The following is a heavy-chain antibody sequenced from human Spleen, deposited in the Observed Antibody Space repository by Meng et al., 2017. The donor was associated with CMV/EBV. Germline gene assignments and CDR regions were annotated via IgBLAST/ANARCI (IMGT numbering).Heavy chain of an antibody. J-gene: IGHJ5*02. CDR3: ARGRGWGGNWFDP. CDR2: IYYNGYT. Sequence: SETLSLTCTVSGGSVSSGSYYWSWIRQPPGKGLEWIGYIYYNGYTNYNPSLKSRVTISVDTSKNQFSLKLSSVTAADTAVYYCARGRGWGGNWFDPWGQGTLVTVSS. V-gene: IGHV4-61*01. CDR1: GGSVSSGSYY. D-gene: IGHD1-26*01.